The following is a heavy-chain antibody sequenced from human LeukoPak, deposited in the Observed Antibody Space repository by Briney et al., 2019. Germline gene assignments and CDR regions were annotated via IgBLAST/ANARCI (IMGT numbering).Heavy chain of an antibody. D-gene: IGHD2-2*01. Sequence: GGSLRLSCAASGFIFSSYALNWVRQAPGKGLEWVSTSSGSGGATYYADSVKGRFTISRDNSKSTLFLQMNSLRAEDTAVYYCAKDGPRPQLLSHFDYWGQGTLVTVSS. CDR3: AKDGPRPQLLSHFDY. V-gene: IGHV3-23*01. CDR1: GFIFSSYA. J-gene: IGHJ4*02. CDR2: SSGSGGAT.